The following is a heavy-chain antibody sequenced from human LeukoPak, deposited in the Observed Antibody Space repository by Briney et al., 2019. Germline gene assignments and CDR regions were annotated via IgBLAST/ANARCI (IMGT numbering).Heavy chain of an antibody. CDR1: GFTFTTYW. Sequence: GGSLRLSCAASGFTFTTYWMGWVRQAPGKGLEWVANIKQDGSEQYYVDSVKGRFTISRDNAKNSLYLQMNSLRAEDTAVYFCARSGYSSTWYLQNFELDYWGQGTLVTVSS. J-gene: IGHJ4*02. CDR3: ARSGYSSTWYLQNFELDY. V-gene: IGHV3-7*01. CDR2: IKQDGSEQ. D-gene: IGHD2-2*01.